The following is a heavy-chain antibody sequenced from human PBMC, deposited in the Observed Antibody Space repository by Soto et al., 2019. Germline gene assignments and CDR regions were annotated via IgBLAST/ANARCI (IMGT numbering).Heavy chain of an antibody. J-gene: IGHJ4*02. CDR3: ASRITTFN. CDR1: GFTFSTYA. D-gene: IGHD1-1*01. Sequence: EVQLLESGGTLVQPGGSLRLSCAAYGFTFSTYAMSWARQAPGKGLEWVSAISGHGISTYYADSVKGRFTISRDNSKNTLCLQMNSLRAEDTAIYYCASRITTFNWGQGTLVTVSS. CDR2: ISGHGIST. V-gene: IGHV3-23*01.